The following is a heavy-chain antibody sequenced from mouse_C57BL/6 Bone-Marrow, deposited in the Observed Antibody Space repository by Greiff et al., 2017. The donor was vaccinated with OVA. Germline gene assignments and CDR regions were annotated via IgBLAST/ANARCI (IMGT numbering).Heavy chain of an antibody. CDR2: IAPSDSYI. J-gene: IGHJ2*02. V-gene: IGHV1-59*01. D-gene: IGHD1-1*01. CDR1: GYTFTNYW. Sequence: QVQLQQPAAELVRPGTSVKLSCKASGYTFTNYWMHWVKQRPGQGLEWIGVIAPSDSYINYNQKFKGRATLTVDTSSSTAYMHLSSLTSEDSAVYYCAHYGSILYLHYWGQGTSLTVSS. CDR3: AHYGSILYLHY.